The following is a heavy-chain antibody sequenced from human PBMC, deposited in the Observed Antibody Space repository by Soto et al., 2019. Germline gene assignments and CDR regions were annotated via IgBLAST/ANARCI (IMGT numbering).Heavy chain of an antibody. CDR1: GFTFTSSA. V-gene: IGHV1-58*01. J-gene: IGHJ4*02. CDR3: AALDPYTIAARSY. Sequence: SVKVSCKASGFTFTSSAVQWVRQARGQRLEWIGWIVVGSGNTNYAQKFQERVTITRDMSTSTAYMELSSLRSEDTAVYYCAALDPYTIAARSYWGQGTLVTVSS. D-gene: IGHD6-6*01. CDR2: IVVGSGNT.